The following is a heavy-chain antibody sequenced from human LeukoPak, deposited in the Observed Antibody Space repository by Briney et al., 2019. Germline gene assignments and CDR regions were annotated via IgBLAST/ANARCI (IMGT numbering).Heavy chain of an antibody. D-gene: IGHD1-1*01. Sequence: GGSLRLSCAASGFTFSNAWMSWVGHPPGKGLEWVGRIKSKIDGGTTDYAAPVKGGFAISRDDSKNTLYLQMNSLKTEDTAVYYCTTLPTTDFDYWGQGTLVTVSS. CDR2: IKSKIDGGTT. V-gene: IGHV3-15*01. CDR1: GFTFSNAW. CDR3: TTLPTTDFDY. J-gene: IGHJ4*02.